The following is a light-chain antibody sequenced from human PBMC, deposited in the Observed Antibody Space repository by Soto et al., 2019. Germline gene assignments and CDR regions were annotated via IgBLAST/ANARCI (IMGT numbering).Light chain of an antibody. J-gene: IGKJ1*01. CDR1: QSISSW. CDR2: DAS. Sequence: DIQMTQSPSTLSASVGDRVTITCRASQSISSWLAWYQQKPGKAPKLLIYDASSLESGVPSRFSGSGSGTEFTFTITSLQPEDFATYYCLQHYNYPWTFGQGTKVDIK. CDR3: LQHYNYPWT. V-gene: IGKV1-5*01.